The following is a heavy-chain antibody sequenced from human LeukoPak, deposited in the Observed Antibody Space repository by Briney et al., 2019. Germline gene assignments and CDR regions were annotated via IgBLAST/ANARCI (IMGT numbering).Heavy chain of an antibody. J-gene: IGHJ4*02. CDR3: ARDLAWGAFDY. V-gene: IGHV3-30*04. Sequence: GGSLRLSCAASGFTFSSYAMHWVRQAPGKGLEWVAVISYDGSNKYYADSVKGRFTISRDDSKNTLSLQMNSLRVEDTAVYYCARDLAWGAFDYWGQGTLVTVSS. CDR2: ISYDGSNK. CDR1: GFTFSSYA. D-gene: IGHD7-27*01.